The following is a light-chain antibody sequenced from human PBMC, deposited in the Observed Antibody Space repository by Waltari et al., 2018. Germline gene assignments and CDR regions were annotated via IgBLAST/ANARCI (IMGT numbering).Light chain of an antibody. V-gene: IGLV2-11*01. CDR3: CSYAGSYAWV. Sequence: QSALTQPRSVSGSPGQSVTISCTGTSSDVGGYNYVSWYQQHPGKAPKLMIYDVSKRPSGVPDRFSGPKSGHTASLTISGLQAEDEADYYCCSYAGSYAWVFGGGTKLTVL. CDR1: SSDVGGYNY. CDR2: DVS. J-gene: IGLJ3*02.